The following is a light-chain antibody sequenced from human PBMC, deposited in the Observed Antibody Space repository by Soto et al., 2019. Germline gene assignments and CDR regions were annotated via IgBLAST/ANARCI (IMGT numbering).Light chain of an antibody. CDR1: SGHSSNA. J-gene: IGLJ2*01. V-gene: IGLV4-69*01. Sequence: QLVLTQSPSASASLGASVKLTCTLSSGHSSNAIAWHQQQPEKGPRFLMKVNSDGSHSKGDGIPDRFSGSTSGAEHYLTISSLQSEDEADYYCQTWGTGVVFGGGTKLTVL. CDR3: QTWGTGVV. CDR2: VNSDGSH.